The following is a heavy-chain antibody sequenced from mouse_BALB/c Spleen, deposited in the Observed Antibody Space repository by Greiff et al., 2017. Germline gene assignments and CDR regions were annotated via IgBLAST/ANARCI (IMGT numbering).Heavy chain of an antibody. J-gene: IGHJ4*01. CDR2: ISDGGSYT. CDR3: ARGGYEYDEDAMDY. CDR1: GFTFSDYY. Sequence: EVKVVESGGGLVQPGGSRKLSCAASGFTFSDYYMYWVRQTPEKRLEWVATISDGGSYTYYPDSVKGRFTISRDNAKNNLYLQMSSLKSEDTAMYYCARGGYEYDEDAMDYWGQGTSVTVSS. D-gene: IGHD2-4*01. V-gene: IGHV5-4*02.